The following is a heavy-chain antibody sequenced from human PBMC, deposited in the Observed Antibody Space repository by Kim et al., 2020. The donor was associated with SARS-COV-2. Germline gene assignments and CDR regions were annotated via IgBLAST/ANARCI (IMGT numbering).Heavy chain of an antibody. J-gene: IGHJ4*02. D-gene: IGHD6-19*01. CDR2: T. CDR3: AVVVAGTLGY. Sequence: TNNHPSLESRVTISVDTSKNQFSLKLSSVTAADTAVYYCAVVVAGTLGYWGQGTLVTVSS. V-gene: IGHV4-34*01.